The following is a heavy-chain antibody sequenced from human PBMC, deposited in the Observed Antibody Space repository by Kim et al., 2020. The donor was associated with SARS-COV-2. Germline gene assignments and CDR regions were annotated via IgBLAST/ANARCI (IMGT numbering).Heavy chain of an antibody. D-gene: IGHD1-26*01. CDR3: ARRGGGYWGDYFDY. Sequence: SETLSLTCTVSGGSISSSSYYWGWIRQPPGKGLEWIGSIYYSGSTYYNPSLKSRVTISVDTSKNQFSLKLSSVTAADTAVYYCARRGGGYWGDYFDYWGQGTLVTVSS. CDR1: GGSISSSSYY. V-gene: IGHV4-39*01. CDR2: IYYSGST. J-gene: IGHJ4*02.